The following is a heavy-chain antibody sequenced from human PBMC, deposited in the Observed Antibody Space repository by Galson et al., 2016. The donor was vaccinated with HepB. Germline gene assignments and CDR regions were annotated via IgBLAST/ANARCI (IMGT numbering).Heavy chain of an antibody. CDR1: GFNFSDYG. J-gene: IGHJ4*02. Sequence: SLRLSCAASGFNFSDYGMHWVRQAPGKGLEWVGIMYYDGSKKYYADSVKGRFTISRDNSKSTLNLQMNSLRAEDTALYYCAKFGIEGSGEYWGQGTLVTVSS. V-gene: IGHV3-33*06. CDR3: AKFGIEGSGEY. D-gene: IGHD1-26*01. CDR2: MYYDGSKK.